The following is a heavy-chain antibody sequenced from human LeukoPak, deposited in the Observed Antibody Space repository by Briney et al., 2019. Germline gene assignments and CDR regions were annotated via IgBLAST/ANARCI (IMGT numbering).Heavy chain of an antibody. CDR3: ARGRAAFLHYYYYYGMDV. J-gene: IGHJ6*02. CDR2: MNPNSGNT. CDR1: GYTFTSYD. D-gene: IGHD2/OR15-2a*01. V-gene: IGHV1-8*01. Sequence: ASVKVSCKASGYTFTSYDINWVRQATGQGLEWMGWMNPNSGNTGYAQKFQGRVTMTRNTSISTAYMELSSLRSEDTAVYYCARGRAAFLHYYYYYGMDVWGQGTTVTVSS.